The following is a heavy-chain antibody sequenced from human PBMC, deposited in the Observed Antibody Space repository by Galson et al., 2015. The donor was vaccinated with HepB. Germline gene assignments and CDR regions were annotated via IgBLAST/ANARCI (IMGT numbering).Heavy chain of an antibody. Sequence: SLRLSCAASGFSFSSYAMHWVRPAPGKGLGWVAITSYDGRIKYYGDSVTGRFTISRDNSKNTLFLEMNSLRAEDTAVFYCAKDRIATIDTYYHFGMDVWGQGTTVIVSS. CDR1: GFSFSSYA. J-gene: IGHJ6*02. D-gene: IGHD2/OR15-2a*01. V-gene: IGHV3-30*18. CDR2: TSYDGRIK. CDR3: AKDRIATIDTYYHFGMDV.